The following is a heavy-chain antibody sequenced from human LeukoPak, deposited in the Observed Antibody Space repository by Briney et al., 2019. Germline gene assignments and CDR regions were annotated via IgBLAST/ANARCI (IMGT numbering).Heavy chain of an antibody. CDR2: ISSSGNTI. D-gene: IGHD5-24*01. V-gene: IGHV3-48*03. J-gene: IGHJ4*02. Sequence: GGSLGLSCAASGFMFSSYEMNWVRQAPGKGLEWVSYISSSGNTIYYADSVKGRFTISRDNAKNSLYLQMNSLRAEDTAVYYCARDRRWPQLPLLDYWGQGNLVTVSS. CDR1: GFMFSSYE. CDR3: ARDRRWPQLPLLDY.